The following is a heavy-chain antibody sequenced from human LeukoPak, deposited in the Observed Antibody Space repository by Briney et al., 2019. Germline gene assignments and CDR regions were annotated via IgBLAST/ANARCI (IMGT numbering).Heavy chain of an antibody. J-gene: IGHJ5*02. V-gene: IGHV1-69*01. Sequence: SVKVSCKSTGGTFSSYAISWVRQAPGQGLEWMGGIIPIFGTANYAQKFQGRVTITADESTSTAYMELSSLRSEDTAVYYCARSGSVPAAGNCFDPWGQGTLVTVSS. CDR3: ARSGSVPAAGNCFDP. CDR2: IIPIFGTA. CDR1: GGTFSSYA. D-gene: IGHD2-2*01.